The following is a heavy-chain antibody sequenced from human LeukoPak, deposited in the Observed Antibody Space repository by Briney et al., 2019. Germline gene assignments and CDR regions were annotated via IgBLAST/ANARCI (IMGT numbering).Heavy chain of an antibody. CDR1: GFTFSSYS. J-gene: IGHJ4*02. CDR3: ARDPPESPKRYFDY. CDR2: ISSSSSYI. Sequence: GGSLRLSCAASGFTFSSYSMNWVRQAPEKGLEWVSSISSSSSYIYYADSVKGRFTISRDNAKNSLYLQMNSLRAEDTAVYYCARDPPESPKRYFDYWGQGTLVTVSS. V-gene: IGHV3-21*01.